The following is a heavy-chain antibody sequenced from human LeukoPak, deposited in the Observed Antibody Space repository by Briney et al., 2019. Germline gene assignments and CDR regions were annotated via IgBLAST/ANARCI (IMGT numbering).Heavy chain of an antibody. V-gene: IGHV3-7*01. CDR1: GFTFSSYW. CDR3: ARGTYYYDY. CDR2: IKQDESEK. D-gene: IGHD3-16*01. Sequence: TGGSLRLSCAVSGFTFSSYWMRWVRQAPGKGLEWVANIKQDESEKYYVDSVKGRFTISRDNAKNSLYLQMNSLRAEDTAVYYCARGTYYYDYWGQGTLVTVSS. J-gene: IGHJ4*02.